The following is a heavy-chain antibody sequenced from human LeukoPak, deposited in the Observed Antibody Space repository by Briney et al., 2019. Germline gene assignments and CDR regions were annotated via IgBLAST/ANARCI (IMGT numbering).Heavy chain of an antibody. J-gene: IGHJ6*02. CDR1: GFTFSSYG. CDR3: AKDSPAAGSILEHDYYYYGMDV. CDR2: ISYDGSNK. V-gene: IGHV3-30*18. Sequence: GGSLRLSCAASGFTFSSYGMHWVRQAPGKGLEWVAVISYDGSNKYYADSVKGRFTISRDNSKNTLYLQMNSLRAEDTAVYYCAKDSPAAGSILEHDYYYYGMDVWGQGTTVTVSS. D-gene: IGHD3-3*01.